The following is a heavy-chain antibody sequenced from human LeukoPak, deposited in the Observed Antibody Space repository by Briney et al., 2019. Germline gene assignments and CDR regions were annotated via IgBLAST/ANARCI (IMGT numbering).Heavy chain of an antibody. V-gene: IGHV4-38-2*02. CDR3: AREQNYYGSGSFLGGIDY. Sequence: SETLSLTCTVSGYSISSGYYWGWIRQPPGKGLEWIGSIYHSGSTYYNPSLKSRVTISVDTSKNQFSLKLTSVTAADTAVYYCAREQNYYGSGSFLGGIDYWGQGTPVTVSS. J-gene: IGHJ4*02. D-gene: IGHD3-10*01. CDR1: GYSISSGYY. CDR2: IYHSGST.